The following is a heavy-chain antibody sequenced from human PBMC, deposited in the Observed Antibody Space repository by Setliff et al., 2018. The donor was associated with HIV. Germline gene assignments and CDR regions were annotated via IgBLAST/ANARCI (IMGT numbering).Heavy chain of an antibody. V-gene: IGHV4-61*02. CDR3: AREGSHSHSWYNWFGP. D-gene: IGHD6-13*01. J-gene: IGHJ5*02. Sequence: LSLTCTVSGASISSGNYFWTWIRQHAGQRLEWIGRISTGGHTDYNPSLTSRLSISADTSRNHFSLQLTSVAATDTAIYYCAREGSHSHSWYNWFGPWGPGTLVTVSS. CDR1: GASISSGNYF. CDR2: ISTGGHT.